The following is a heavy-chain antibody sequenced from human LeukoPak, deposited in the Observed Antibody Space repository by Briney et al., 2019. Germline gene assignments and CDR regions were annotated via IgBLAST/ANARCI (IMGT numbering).Heavy chain of an antibody. Sequence: PSETLSLTCTVSGGSISSHYWSWIRQPPGKGLEWMGYIYYSGSTNYNPSLKSRVTISVDTSKNQFSLKLSSVTAADTAVYYCARGGVTPLNLNWFDPWGQGTLVTVSS. CDR3: ARGGVTPLNLNWFDP. CDR1: GGSISSHY. CDR2: IYYSGST. D-gene: IGHD3-10*01. J-gene: IGHJ5*02. V-gene: IGHV4-59*11.